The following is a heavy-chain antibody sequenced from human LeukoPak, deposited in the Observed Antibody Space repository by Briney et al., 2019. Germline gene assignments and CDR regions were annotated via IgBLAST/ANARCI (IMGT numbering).Heavy chain of an antibody. D-gene: IGHD5-18*01. CDR3: AREPPRGYSYGPNWFDP. CDR2: IIPIFGTA. J-gene: IGHJ5*02. CDR1: GGTFSSYA. Sequence: SVKVSCKASGGTFSSYAISSVRQAPGQGLEWMGGIIPIFGTANYAQKFQGRVTITADESTSTAYMELSSLRSEDTAVYYCAREPPRGYSYGPNWFDPWGQGTLVTVSS. V-gene: IGHV1-69*13.